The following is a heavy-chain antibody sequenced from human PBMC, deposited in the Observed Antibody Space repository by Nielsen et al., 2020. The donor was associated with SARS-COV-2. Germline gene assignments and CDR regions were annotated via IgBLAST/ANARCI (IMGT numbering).Heavy chain of an antibody. CDR1: GDSVSGFY. V-gene: IGHV4-59*02. Sequence: SETLSLTCNVSGDSVSGFYWSWIRQAPGKGLEWIAYNYNSAKTMYNSSLKSRVTMSVDTSKNQLSLGLTSVTAADTAVYYCARGRAPLRYWGQGILVTVSS. D-gene: IGHD2-15*01. CDR3: ARGRAPLRY. J-gene: IGHJ4*02. CDR2: NYNSAKT.